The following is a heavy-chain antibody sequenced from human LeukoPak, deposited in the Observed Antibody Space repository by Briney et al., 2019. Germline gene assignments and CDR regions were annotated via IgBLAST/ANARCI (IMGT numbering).Heavy chain of an antibody. V-gene: IGHV3-21*01. J-gene: IGHJ3*02. CDR2: ISSSSSYI. Sequence: GGSLRLSCAASGFTFSSYTMNWVRQAPGKGLEWVSSISSSSSYIYNAESVTGRFTISRDKAKISLYLQVYSLRAEDTAVYYCATRTDDAFDIWGQGTMVTVSS. D-gene: IGHD1-14*01. CDR3: ATRTDDAFDI. CDR1: GFTFSSYT.